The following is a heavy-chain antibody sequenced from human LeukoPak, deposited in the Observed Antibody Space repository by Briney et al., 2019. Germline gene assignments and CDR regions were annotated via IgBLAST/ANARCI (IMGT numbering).Heavy chain of an antibody. J-gene: IGHJ4*02. CDR3: ARDLSD. V-gene: IGHV4-4*07. CDR1: GDFISTYY. CDR2: IYTSGTT. Sequence: PSETLSLTCTVSGDFISTYYWSWIRQPAGKGLEWVGRIYTSGTTNYNPSLKSRVTMPVDTSKNQFSLKLSSVTAADTAVYYCARDLSDWGQGILVTVSS.